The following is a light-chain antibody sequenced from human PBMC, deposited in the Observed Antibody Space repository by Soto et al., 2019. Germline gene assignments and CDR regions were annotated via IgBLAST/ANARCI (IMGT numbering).Light chain of an antibody. V-gene: IGKV3-11*01. Sequence: EIVLTQSPATLSLSPGDRTTLSCRASQSVSRFLAWYQQKPGQAPRLLISDASNRATDIPARFSGSGSGTDFTLTLSSLEPEDFALYFCQQRSDWPYTFGQGTKLESK. J-gene: IGKJ2*01. CDR2: DAS. CDR3: QQRSDWPYT. CDR1: QSVSRF.